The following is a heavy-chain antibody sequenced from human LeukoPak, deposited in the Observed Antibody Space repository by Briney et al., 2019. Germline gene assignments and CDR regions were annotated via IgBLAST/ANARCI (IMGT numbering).Heavy chain of an antibody. Sequence: GGSLRLSCAASGFTFSSFWMHWVRQVPGKGLVWLARINSDGRNTNYADSVKGRFTISRDNAKNTLYLQLNSLRAEDTAVYYCAHISSSYYYFDSWGQGTLVTVSS. CDR3: AHISSSYYYFDS. CDR1: GFTFSSFW. D-gene: IGHD6-13*01. V-gene: IGHV3-74*01. CDR2: INSDGRNT. J-gene: IGHJ4*02.